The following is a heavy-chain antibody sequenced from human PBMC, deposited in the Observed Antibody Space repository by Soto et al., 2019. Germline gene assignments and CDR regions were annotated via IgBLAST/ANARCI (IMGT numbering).Heavy chain of an antibody. J-gene: IGHJ4*02. Sequence: QVQLVESGGGVVQPGRSLRLSCAASGFTFSSYGMHWVRQAPGKGLEWVAVISYDGSNKYYADSVKGRFTISRDNSKNTLYLQMNSPRAEDTAVYYCAKSRIAAGYFDYWGQGTLVTVSS. CDR1: GFTFSSYG. CDR2: ISYDGSNK. CDR3: AKSRIAAGYFDY. D-gene: IGHD6-6*01. V-gene: IGHV3-30*18.